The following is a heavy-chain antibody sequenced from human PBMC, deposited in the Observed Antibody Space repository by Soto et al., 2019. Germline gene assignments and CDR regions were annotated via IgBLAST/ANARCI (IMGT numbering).Heavy chain of an antibody. CDR3: ARVQGIAAAGDYYYYGMDI. Sequence: SETLSLTCTVSGGSTSSYYWSWIRQPPGKGLEWIGYIYYSGSTNYNPSLKSRVTISVDTSKNQFSLKLSSVTAADTAVYYCARVQGIAAAGDYYYYGMDIWGQGTTVTVSS. J-gene: IGHJ6*02. V-gene: IGHV4-59*01. CDR1: GGSTSSYY. D-gene: IGHD6-13*01. CDR2: IYYSGST.